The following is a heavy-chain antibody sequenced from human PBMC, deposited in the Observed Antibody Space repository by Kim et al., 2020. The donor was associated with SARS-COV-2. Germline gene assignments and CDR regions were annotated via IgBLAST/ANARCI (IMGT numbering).Heavy chain of an antibody. D-gene: IGHD6-13*01. V-gene: IGHV1-3*01. Sequence: SQKFQGRVTITRDTSASTAYMELSSLRSDDTAVYYCARGRIAAAGGGLDYWGQGTLVTVSS. J-gene: IGHJ4*02. CDR3: ARGRIAAAGGGLDY.